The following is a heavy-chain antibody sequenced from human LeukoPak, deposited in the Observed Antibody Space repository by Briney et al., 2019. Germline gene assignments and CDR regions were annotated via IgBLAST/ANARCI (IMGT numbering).Heavy chain of an antibody. CDR2: IYHSGST. J-gene: IGHJ4*02. Sequence: SETLSLTCTVSGGSISTSNWWSWVRQPPGKGLEWIGEIYHSGSTTYKPSLKSRLSISIDKSKNHFSLNLSSVTAADTAVYYCARRYYGSGTNYFDYWGQGTLVTVSS. V-gene: IGHV4-4*02. CDR3: ARRYYGSGTNYFDY. CDR1: GGSISTSNW. D-gene: IGHD3-10*01.